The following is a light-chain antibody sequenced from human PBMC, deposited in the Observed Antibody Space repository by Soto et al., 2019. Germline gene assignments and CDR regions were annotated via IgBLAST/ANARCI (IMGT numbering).Light chain of an antibody. CDR2: KAS. CDR3: QQYNSYSWT. Sequence: DIQMTQSPSTLSASVGDRVTITCRASQSISSWLAWYQQKPGQAPKLLIYKASSLESGVPSRFSGSGSGTEFTLTISSLPPDDFATYYCQQYNSYSWTFGQGTKVEIK. CDR1: QSISSW. V-gene: IGKV1-5*03. J-gene: IGKJ1*01.